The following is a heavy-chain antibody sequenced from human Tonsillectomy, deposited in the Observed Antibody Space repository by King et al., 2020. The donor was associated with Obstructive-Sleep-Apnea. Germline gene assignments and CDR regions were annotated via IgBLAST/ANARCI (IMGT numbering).Heavy chain of an antibody. D-gene: IGHD6-19*01. CDR3: ARVRDSSVLFDY. J-gene: IGHJ4*02. CDR2: ISISVSII. CDR1: GFTFIDYY. Sequence: VQLVESGGGLVKPGGSLRLSCAASGFTFIDYYMSCICQAPGKWLEWDSYISISVSIIYHADSRKGRFTIARDNAKNSLYLQMNSLRAEDTAVYYCARVRDSSVLFDYWGQGTLVTVSS. V-gene: IGHV3-11*01.